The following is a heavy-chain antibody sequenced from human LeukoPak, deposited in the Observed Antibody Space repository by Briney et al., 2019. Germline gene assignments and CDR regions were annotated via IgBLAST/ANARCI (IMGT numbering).Heavy chain of an antibody. J-gene: IGHJ6*03. V-gene: IGHV3-21*01. CDR2: ITSSSSYI. D-gene: IGHD5-18*01. CDR1: GFTFSRYT. Sequence: GGSLRLSCAASGFTFSRYTMTWVRQAPEKGLEWVSSITSSSSYIYYADSVKGRFTVSRDNAKNSLYLQMNSLRAEDTAVYYCTRDGDTTMVGGYYYYMDVWGKGTTVTVSS. CDR3: TRDGDTTMVGGYYYYMDV.